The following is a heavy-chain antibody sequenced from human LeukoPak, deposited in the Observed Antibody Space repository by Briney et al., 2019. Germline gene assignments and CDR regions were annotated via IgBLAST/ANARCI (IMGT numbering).Heavy chain of an antibody. D-gene: IGHD2-15*01. V-gene: IGHV3-9*01. CDR3: AKDIEPYCSGGSCYSTDV. CDR1: GFTFDDYA. Sequence: AGGSLRLSCAASGFTFDDYAMHWVRQAPGKGLEWVSGISWNSGSIGYADSVKGRFTISRDNAKNSLYLQMNSLRAEDTALYYCAKDIEPYCSGGSCYSTDVWGQGTTVTVSS. J-gene: IGHJ6*02. CDR2: ISWNSGSI.